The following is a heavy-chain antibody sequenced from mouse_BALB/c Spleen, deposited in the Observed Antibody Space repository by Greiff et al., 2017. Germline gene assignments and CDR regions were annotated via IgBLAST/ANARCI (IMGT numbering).Heavy chain of an antibody. J-gene: IGHJ1*01. V-gene: IGHV14-3*02. Sequence: VQLQQSGAELVKPGASVKLSCTASGFNIKDTYMHWVKQRPEQGLEWIGRIDPANGNTKYDPKFQGKATITADTSSNTAYLQLSSLTSEDTAVYYCARPPMSTTGFHWYFDVWGAGTTVTVSS. CDR2: IDPANGNT. CDR1: GFNIKDTY. D-gene: IGHD2-4*01. CDR3: ARPPMSTTGFHWYFDV.